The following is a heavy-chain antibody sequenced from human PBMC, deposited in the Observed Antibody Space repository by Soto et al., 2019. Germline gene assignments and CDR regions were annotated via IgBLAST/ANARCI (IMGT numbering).Heavy chain of an antibody. CDR2: INRDGSST. CDR1: GFTFSSYW. J-gene: IGHJ4*01. D-gene: IGHD6-13*01. CDR3: ARVAGHSDC. Sequence: EVQLVESGGGLVQPGGSLRLSCAASGFTFSSYWMHWVRQAPGKGLVWVSHINRDGSSTNDADSVKGRFTISRDNAKNTLFLQINSLRAEETAVYYCARVAGHSDCCGHGTLVTVSS. V-gene: IGHV3-74*01.